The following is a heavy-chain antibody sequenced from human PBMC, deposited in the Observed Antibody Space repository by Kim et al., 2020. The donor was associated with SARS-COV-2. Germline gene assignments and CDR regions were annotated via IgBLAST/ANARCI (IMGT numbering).Heavy chain of an antibody. CDR2: I. J-gene: IGHJ4*02. Sequence: IYYADSVRGRFTVSRDNAKNSLFLQMNSLRDEDTAVYYCARVWGGRSSLDYWGQGTLVIVSS. V-gene: IGHV3-48*02. D-gene: IGHD6-6*01. CDR3: ARVWGGRSSLDY.